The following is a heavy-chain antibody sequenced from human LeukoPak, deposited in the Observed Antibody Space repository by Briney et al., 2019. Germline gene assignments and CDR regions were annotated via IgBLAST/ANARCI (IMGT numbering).Heavy chain of an antibody. CDR1: GFTFSSYA. CDR3: ARGVVVMVRGVMRIEEVDY. V-gene: IGHV3-30-3*01. J-gene: IGHJ4*02. Sequence: PGGSLRLSCAASGFTFSSYAMHWVRQAPGKGLEWVAVISYDGSNKYYADSVKGRFTISRDNSKNTLYLQMNSLRAEDTAVYYCARGVVVMVRGVMRIEEVDYWGQGTLVTVSS. CDR2: ISYDGSNK. D-gene: IGHD3-10*01.